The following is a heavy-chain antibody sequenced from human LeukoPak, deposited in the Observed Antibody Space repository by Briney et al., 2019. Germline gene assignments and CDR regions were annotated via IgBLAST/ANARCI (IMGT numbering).Heavy chain of an antibody. D-gene: IGHD3-22*01. J-gene: IGHJ3*02. Sequence: SETLSLTCAVYGGSFSGYYWSWIRQPPGKGLEWIGEINHSGSTNYNPSLKSRVTILVDTSKNQFSLKLSSVTAADTAVYYCAREVQHYAGSVYDHDAFDIWGQGTMVTVSS. V-gene: IGHV4-34*01. CDR1: GGSFSGYY. CDR3: AREVQHYAGSVYDHDAFDI. CDR2: INHSGST.